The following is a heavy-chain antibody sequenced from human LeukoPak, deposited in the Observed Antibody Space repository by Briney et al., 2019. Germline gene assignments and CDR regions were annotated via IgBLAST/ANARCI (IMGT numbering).Heavy chain of an antibody. CDR2: ISGSGGGT. CDR3: AKAAGYCSGGNCFDY. V-gene: IGHV3-23*01. J-gene: IGHJ4*02. Sequence: GGSLRLSCAVSGITLSNYGMSWVRQAPGKGLEWVAGISGSGGGTNYADSVKGRFTISRDNSKNTLYLQMNSLRAEDTAVYYCAKAAGYCSGGNCFDYWGQGTLVTVSS. CDR1: GITLSNYG. D-gene: IGHD2-15*01.